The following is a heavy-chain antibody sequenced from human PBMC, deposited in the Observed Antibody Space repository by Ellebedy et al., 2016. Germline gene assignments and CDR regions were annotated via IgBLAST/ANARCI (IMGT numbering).Heavy chain of an antibody. CDR2: IYYSGST. CDR1: GGSISSGGYY. J-gene: IGHJ6*03. CDR3: ARGGSSWYRYYMDV. Sequence: SETLSLXXTVSGGSISSGGYYWSWIRQHPGKGLEWIGYIYYSGSTYYNPSLKSRVTISVDTSKNQFSLKLSSVTAADTAVYYCARGGSSWYRYYMDVWGKGTTVTVSS. D-gene: IGHD6-13*01. V-gene: IGHV4-31*03.